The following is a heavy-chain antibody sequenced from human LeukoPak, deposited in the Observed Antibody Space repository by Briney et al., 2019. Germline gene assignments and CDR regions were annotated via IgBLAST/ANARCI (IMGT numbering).Heavy chain of an antibody. CDR3: ARATSGSRDGYNWRFDY. Sequence: GGSLRLSCAASEFNISSNYMSWVRQAPGKGLEWVSSITSSSYYIYYADSVKGRFTISRHNAKNSLYLQLNSLRAEDTAVYYCARATSGSRDGYNWRFDYWGQGTLVTVSS. CDR2: ITSSSYYI. D-gene: IGHD5-24*01. J-gene: IGHJ4*02. CDR1: EFNISSNY. V-gene: IGHV3-21*01.